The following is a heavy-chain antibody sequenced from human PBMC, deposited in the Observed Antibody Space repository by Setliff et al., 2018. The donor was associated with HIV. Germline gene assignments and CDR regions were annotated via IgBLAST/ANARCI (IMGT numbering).Heavy chain of an antibody. Sequence: SETLSLTCAVYGESFSGYYWSWIRQSPGKGLEWIGEMNDSGSTNYNPSLKRRVTISVDTSKNQISLKLRSVTAADTAVYYCARGWLQFGWFDPWGQGTLVTVSS. CDR2: MNDSGST. J-gene: IGHJ5*02. CDR1: GESFSGYY. CDR3: ARGWLQFGWFDP. V-gene: IGHV4-34*01. D-gene: IGHD5-12*01.